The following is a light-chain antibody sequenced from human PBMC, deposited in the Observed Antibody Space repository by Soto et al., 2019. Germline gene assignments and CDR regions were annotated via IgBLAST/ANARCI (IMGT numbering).Light chain of an antibody. Sequence: QSVLTQPPSASGTPGQRVTISCSGSRSNIGSSNVYWYQQVPGTAPKLLIYKNNQRPSGVPDRFSGSTSGTSASLAISGLRSEAEADYYYAAWDDSGSGAVFGGGTQLTVL. V-gene: IGLV1-47*01. CDR1: RSNIGSSN. CDR3: AAWDDSGSGAV. J-gene: IGLJ7*01. CDR2: KNN.